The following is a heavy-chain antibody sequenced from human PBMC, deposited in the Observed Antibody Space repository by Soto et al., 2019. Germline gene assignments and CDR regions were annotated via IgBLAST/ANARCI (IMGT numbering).Heavy chain of an antibody. CDR3: ARSLPITVVTGIDYYYYGMDV. D-gene: IGHD2-15*01. J-gene: IGHJ6*02. CDR1: GYTFTSYG. V-gene: IGHV1-18*01. Sequence: ASVKVSCKASGYTFTSYGISWVRQAPGQGLEWMGWISAYNGNTNYAQKLRGRVTMTTDTSTSTAYMELRSLRSDDTAEYYCARSLPITVVTGIDYYYYGMDVWGQGTTVTVSS. CDR2: ISAYNGNT.